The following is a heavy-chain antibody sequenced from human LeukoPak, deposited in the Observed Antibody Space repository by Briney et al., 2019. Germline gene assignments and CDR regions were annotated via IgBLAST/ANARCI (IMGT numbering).Heavy chain of an antibody. CDR2: INHSGST. CDR1: GGSFSGYY. V-gene: IGHV4-34*01. D-gene: IGHD3-3*01. J-gene: IGHJ5*02. Sequence: SETLSLTCAVYGGSFSGYYWSWIRQPPGKGLEWTGEINHSGSTNYNPSLKSRVTISVDTSKNQFSLKLSSVTAADTAVYYCARRSGYSPNWFDPWGQGTLVTVSS. CDR3: ARRSGYSPNWFDP.